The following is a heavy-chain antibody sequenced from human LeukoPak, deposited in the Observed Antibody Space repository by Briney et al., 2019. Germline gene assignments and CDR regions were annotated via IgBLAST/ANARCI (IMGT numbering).Heavy chain of an antibody. V-gene: IGHV3-30*18. D-gene: IGHD3-10*01. Sequence: PGRSLRLPCAASGSPFSTYDMHWVRQAPDKGLQWVAVISSDGYRTDYPDSVRGRFTISRDNFKNTVDLQMISVTAEDTAMYFCAKGLGTGSVLARPLHYWGQGTLVTVSS. J-gene: IGHJ4*02. CDR2: ISSDGYRT. CDR1: GSPFSTYD. CDR3: AKGLGTGSVLARPLHY.